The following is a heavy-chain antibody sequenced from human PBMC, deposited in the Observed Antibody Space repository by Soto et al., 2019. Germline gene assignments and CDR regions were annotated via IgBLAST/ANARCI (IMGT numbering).Heavy chain of an antibody. V-gene: IGHV1-24*01. D-gene: IGHD4-4*01. CDR2: FDPEDGET. J-gene: IGHJ3*01. Sequence: QVQLVQSGAEVKKPGASVKVSCKVSGYTLTELSMHWVRQAPGKGLEWMGGFDPEDGETIYAQKFQGRVTMTEDTSTDTAYMELSSLRSEETAVYYCATYFGGYSNYVEPIDLWGQGTMVTVAS. CDR1: GYTLTELS. CDR3: ATYFGGYSNYVEPIDL.